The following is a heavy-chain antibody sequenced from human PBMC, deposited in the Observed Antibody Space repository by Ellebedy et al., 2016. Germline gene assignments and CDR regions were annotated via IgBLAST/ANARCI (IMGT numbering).Heavy chain of an antibody. Sequence: GSLRLXCTVSGGSVSSGSYYWSGIRQPPGKGLEWIGEINHSGSTNYNPSLKSRVTISVDTSKNQFSLKLSSVTAADTAVYYCASSYDSSGYEYWGQGTLVTVSS. J-gene: IGHJ4*02. D-gene: IGHD3-22*01. V-gene: IGHV4-39*07. CDR2: INHSGST. CDR3: ASSYDSSGYEY. CDR1: GGSVSSGSYY.